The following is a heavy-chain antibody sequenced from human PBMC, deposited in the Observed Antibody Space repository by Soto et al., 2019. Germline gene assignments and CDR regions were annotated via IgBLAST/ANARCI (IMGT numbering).Heavy chain of an antibody. CDR2: VYYSGTT. Sequence: SETLCLTCTVSGGSIDSGDYYWSWIRQPPGKGLEWIGYVYYSGTTNYNPFLKSRVTLSLDKSKNQFSLKMNSVTAADTAVYYCAIHLSAPTIYFDPWGQAPLLSVS. D-gene: IGHD3-10*01. CDR3: AIHLSAPTIYFDP. V-gene: IGHV4-61*08. J-gene: IGHJ5*02. CDR1: GGSIDSGDYY.